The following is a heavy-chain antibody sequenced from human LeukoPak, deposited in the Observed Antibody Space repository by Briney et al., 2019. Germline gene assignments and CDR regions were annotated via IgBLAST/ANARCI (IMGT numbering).Heavy chain of an antibody. CDR2: ITGSGCNT. D-gene: IGHD3-9*01. Sequence: GGSLRLSCAASGFTFSNYAMSWVRQAPGKGLEWVSAITGSGCNTYYADSVKGRFTISRDNSKNTLYLQMNSLRDEDTAVYYCAKWGDFDVLTGYYVPDFWGQGTLVTVSS. CDR1: GFTFSNYA. CDR3: AKWGDFDVLTGYYVPDF. V-gene: IGHV3-23*01. J-gene: IGHJ4*02.